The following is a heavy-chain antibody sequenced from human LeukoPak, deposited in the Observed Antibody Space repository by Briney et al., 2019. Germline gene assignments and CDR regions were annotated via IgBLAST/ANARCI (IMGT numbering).Heavy chain of an antibody. CDR3: ARGNGASYCGGDCYSDFWPTMDV. D-gene: IGHD2-21*01. V-gene: IGHV1-8*03. Sequence: ASVKVSCKASGYTFTSYDINWVRQATGQGLEWMGWMNPNSGNAGYAQKFQGRVTITRNTSISTAYMELSSLRSEDTAVYYCARGNGASYCGGDCYSDFWPTMDVWGKGTTVTVSS. CDR2: MNPNSGNA. CDR1: GYTFTSYD. J-gene: IGHJ6*03.